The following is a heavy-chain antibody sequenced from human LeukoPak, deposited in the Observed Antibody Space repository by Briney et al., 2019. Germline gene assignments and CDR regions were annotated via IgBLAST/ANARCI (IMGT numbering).Heavy chain of an antibody. J-gene: IGHJ4*02. V-gene: IGHV1-69*06. CDR2: IIPIFGTA. D-gene: IGHD3-10*01. CDR3: ARDPSGSGSYYMSPGDY. Sequence: SVKVSCKASGYTFTSYGISWVRQAPGQGLEWMGGIIPIFGTANYAQKFQGRVTITADKSTSTAYMELSSLRSEDTAVYYCARDPSGSGSYYMSPGDYWGQGTLVTVSS. CDR1: GYTFTSYG.